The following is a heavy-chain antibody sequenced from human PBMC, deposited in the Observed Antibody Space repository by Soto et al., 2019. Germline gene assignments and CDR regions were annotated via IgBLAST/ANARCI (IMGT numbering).Heavy chain of an antibody. CDR2: ISCGGENI. V-gene: IGHV3-48*01. D-gene: IGHD4-17*01. Sequence: GGSLRLSCAASGFTFSSHAMHWVRQAPGKGLEWVSYISCGGENIWYADSVKGRFTISRDNAKSSLYLQMNSLRVEDTAVYYCVRDHGQWDGNYDAFDIWGQGTMVTVSS. CDR1: GFTFSSHA. CDR3: VRDHGQWDGNYDAFDI. J-gene: IGHJ3*02.